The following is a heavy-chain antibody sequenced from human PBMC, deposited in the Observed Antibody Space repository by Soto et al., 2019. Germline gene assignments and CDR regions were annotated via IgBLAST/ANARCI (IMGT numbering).Heavy chain of an antibody. Sequence: GESLKISCKGSGYSFTNYWIGWVRQMPGKGLEWMGIIYPGDSDTRYSPSFQGQVTISADKSISTAYLQWSSLKASDTAMYYCARQSVPSEYSSSSLDYWGQGTLVTVSS. J-gene: IGHJ4*02. V-gene: IGHV5-51*01. CDR3: ARQSVPSEYSSSSLDY. CDR1: GYSFTNYW. D-gene: IGHD6-6*01. CDR2: IYPGDSDT.